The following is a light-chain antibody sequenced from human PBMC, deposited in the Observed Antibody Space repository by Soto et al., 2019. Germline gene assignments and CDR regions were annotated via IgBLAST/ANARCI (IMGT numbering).Light chain of an antibody. CDR2: GNS. Sequence: QSVLTQPPSVSGAPGQRVTISCTGSSSNIGARYDVHWYQQLPGTAPKLLIYGNSNRPSGVPDRFSGSKSGTSASLAITGLLAEDEADYYCQSYDSSLNAVVFGGGTKLTVL. CDR1: SSNIGARYD. CDR3: QSYDSSLNAVV. J-gene: IGLJ2*01. V-gene: IGLV1-40*01.